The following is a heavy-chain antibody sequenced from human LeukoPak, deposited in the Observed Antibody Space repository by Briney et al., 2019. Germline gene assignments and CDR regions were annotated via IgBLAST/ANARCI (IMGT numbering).Heavy chain of an antibody. J-gene: IGHJ4*02. V-gene: IGHV3-72*01. CDR3: VRDFYESSGSTYYFDY. CDR1: GFSYRHLY. D-gene: IGHD3-22*01. Sequence: PGGSLRLSCAASGFSYRHLYMDGARQAPGKGLVWGGRTRNKPNSYTTEYAASVKGSFTISRDDSKNSLYLQMNSLKIEDTAVYYCVRDFYESSGSTYYFDYWGQGTLVTVSS. CDR2: TRNKPNSYTT.